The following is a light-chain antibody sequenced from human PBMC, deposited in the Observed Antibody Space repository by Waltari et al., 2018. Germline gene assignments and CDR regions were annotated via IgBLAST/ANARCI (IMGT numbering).Light chain of an antibody. Sequence: EIVMTQSPAILSVSLGQRAPLSCRASQSVRINLAWYQQKPGQAPRLLISGASTRATGIPDRFSGSGSGTEFTLTISSLQSEDFAIYYCQQYNNWPLYSFGQGTKLEIK. J-gene: IGKJ2*03. CDR3: QQYNNWPLYS. CDR1: QSVRIN. CDR2: GAS. V-gene: IGKV3-15*01.